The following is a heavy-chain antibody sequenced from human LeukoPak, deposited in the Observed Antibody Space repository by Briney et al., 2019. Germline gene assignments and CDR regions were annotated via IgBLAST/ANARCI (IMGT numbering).Heavy chain of an antibody. Sequence: GGSLRRSCAASGFTFSSYAMHWVRQAPGKGLEWVAVISYDGSNKYYADSVKGRFTISRDNSKNTLYLQMNSLRAEDTAVYYCARIRGDAFDIWGQGTMVTVSS. CDR2: ISYDGSNK. CDR1: GFTFSSYA. D-gene: IGHD3-10*01. CDR3: ARIRGDAFDI. V-gene: IGHV3-30-3*01. J-gene: IGHJ3*02.